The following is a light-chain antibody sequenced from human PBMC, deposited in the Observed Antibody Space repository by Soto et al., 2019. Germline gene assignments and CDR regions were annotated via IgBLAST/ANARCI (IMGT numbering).Light chain of an antibody. CDR3: SSYTTSNTRQVV. V-gene: IGLV2-14*01. Sequence: QSALTQPASVSGSPGQSITISCTGTSSDVGGYNYVSWYQQHPGKAPRFVIYDVTNRPSVVSNRFSGSKSGNTASLTISGLQAEDEADYYCSSYTTSNTRQVVFGTGTQVTVL. J-gene: IGLJ1*01. CDR2: DVT. CDR1: SSDVGGYNY.